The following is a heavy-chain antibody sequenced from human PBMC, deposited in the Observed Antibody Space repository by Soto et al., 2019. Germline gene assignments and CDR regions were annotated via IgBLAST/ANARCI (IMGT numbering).Heavy chain of an antibody. D-gene: IGHD2-2*01. CDR2: IKSKTDGGTT. V-gene: IGHV3-15*01. CDR3: TTDSLCSSTSCYDY. J-gene: IGHJ4*02. Sequence: AGGSLRLSCAASGFTFSNAWMSWVRQAPGKGLEWVGRIKSKTDGGTTDYAAPVKGRFTISRDDSKNTLYLQMNSLKTEDTAVYYCTTDSLCSSTSCYDYWGQGTLVTVSS. CDR1: GFTFSNAW.